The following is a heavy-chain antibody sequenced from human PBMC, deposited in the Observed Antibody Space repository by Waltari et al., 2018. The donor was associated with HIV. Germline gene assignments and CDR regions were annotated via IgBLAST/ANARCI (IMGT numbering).Heavy chain of an antibody. V-gene: IGHV2-5*02. J-gene: IGHJ4*02. Sequence: QITLKESGPTLVKPTQTLTLTCTFSGFSLTTSGVGVGWIRQPPGKVLEWLALIFWDDDKRYSPSLKSRLTITKDTSKNQVVLIMANMDPVDTATYYCVYRLLGPFDYWGQGTLVTVSS. CDR1: GFSLTTSGVG. CDR3: VYRLLGPFDY. CDR2: IFWDDDK.